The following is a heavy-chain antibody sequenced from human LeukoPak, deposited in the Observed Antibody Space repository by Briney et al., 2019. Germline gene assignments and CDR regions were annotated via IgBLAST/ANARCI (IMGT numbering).Heavy chain of an antibody. D-gene: IGHD1-26*01. CDR2: ISYDGSNK. J-gene: IGHJ3*02. CDR1: GFTFSSYG. Sequence: PGRSLRLSCAASGFTFSSYGMHWVRQAPGKGPEWVAVISYDGSNKYYADSVKGRFTISRDNSKNTLYLQMNSLRAEDTAVYYCAKDWHSGSYYPEEDIWGQGTMVTVSS. V-gene: IGHV3-30*18. CDR3: AKDWHSGSYYPEEDI.